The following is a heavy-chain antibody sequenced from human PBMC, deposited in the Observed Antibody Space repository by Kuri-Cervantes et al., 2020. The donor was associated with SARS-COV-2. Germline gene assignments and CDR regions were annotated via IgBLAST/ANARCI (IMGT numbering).Heavy chain of an antibody. V-gene: IGHV4-59*08. CDR3: ARQGGIVVVPAAL. J-gene: IGHJ4*02. CDR2: IYYSGST. Sequence: ESLKISCTVSGGSISSYYWSWIRQPPGKGLEWIGSIYYSGSTYYNPSLKSRVTISVDTSKNQFSLKLSSVTAADTAVYYCARQGGIVVVPAALWGQGTLVTVSS. CDR1: GGSISSYY. D-gene: IGHD2-2*01.